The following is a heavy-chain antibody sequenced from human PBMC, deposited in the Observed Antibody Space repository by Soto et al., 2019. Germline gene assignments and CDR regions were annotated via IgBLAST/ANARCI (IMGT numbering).Heavy chain of an antibody. D-gene: IGHD2-2*01. CDR3: ARDGFCTSTTCRVGNWFDP. CDR1: GGAFSGYY. J-gene: IGHJ5*02. CDR2: LNHRGST. Sequence: QVQLQQWGAGLLKPSETLSLTCVVYGGAFSGYYWSWIRQSPGKGLEWIGGLNHRGSTNYNPSLESRVTISVDTSKNQFSLKLPSVTAADTAMYYCARDGFCTSTTCRVGNWFDPWGQGTLVTVSS. V-gene: IGHV4-34*01.